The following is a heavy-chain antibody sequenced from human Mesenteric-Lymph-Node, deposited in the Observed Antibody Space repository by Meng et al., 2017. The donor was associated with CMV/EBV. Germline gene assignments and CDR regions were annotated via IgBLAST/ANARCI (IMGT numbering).Heavy chain of an antibody. CDR3: ARSSSEILIYYYYGMDV. V-gene: IGHV1-18*01. D-gene: IGHD3-10*01. CDR2: ISAYNGNT. CDR1: GYTFTNYG. Sequence: ASVKVSCKASGYTFTNYGFSWVRQAPGQGLEWMGWISAYNGNTNYAQKLQGRVTMTTDTSTSTAYMELRSLRSDDTAVYYCARSSSEILIYYYYGMDVWGQGTTVTVSS. J-gene: IGHJ6*02.